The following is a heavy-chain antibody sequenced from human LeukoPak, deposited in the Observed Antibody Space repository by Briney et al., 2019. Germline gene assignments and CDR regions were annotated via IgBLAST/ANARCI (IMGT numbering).Heavy chain of an antibody. CDR3: ARSPYYYDSSGYNDY. V-gene: IGHV2-70*11. Sequence: TLSLTCTVSGGSISGFYWTWIRQPPGKALEWLARIDWDDDKYYSTSLKTRLTISKDTSKNQVVLTMTNMDPVDTATYYCARSPYYYDSSGYNDYWGQGTLVTVSS. D-gene: IGHD3-22*01. CDR2: IDWDDDK. CDR1: GGSISGFY. J-gene: IGHJ4*02.